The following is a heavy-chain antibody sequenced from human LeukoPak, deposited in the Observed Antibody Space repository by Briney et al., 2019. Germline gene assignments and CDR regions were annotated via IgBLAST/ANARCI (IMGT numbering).Heavy chain of an antibody. CDR3: ARSHDHLWGNYPDY. J-gene: IGHJ4*02. CDR1: GGSIDSTNW. Sequence: SEALSLTCDVSGGSIDSTNWWNWVRQPPGKGLEWIGEIHHDGRINYNPSLKSRVTLSVDKSKNQFSLRLNSVTAADTAMYYCARSHDHLWGNYPDYWGQGTLVTVSS. CDR2: IHHDGRI. V-gene: IGHV4/OR15-8*01. D-gene: IGHD3-16*02.